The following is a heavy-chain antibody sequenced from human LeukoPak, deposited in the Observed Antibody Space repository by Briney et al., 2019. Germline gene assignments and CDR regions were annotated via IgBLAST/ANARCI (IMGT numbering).Heavy chain of an antibody. D-gene: IGHD3-10*01. Sequence: PSETLSLTCAVYGGSFSGYYWSWIRQPPGKGLEWIGEINHSGSTNYNPSLKSRVTISVDTSKNQFSLKLSSVTAADTAVYYCARLVVRGVIHPPYWGQGTLVTVSS. J-gene: IGHJ4*02. CDR3: ARLVVRGVIHPPY. CDR2: INHSGST. CDR1: GGSFSGYY. V-gene: IGHV4-34*01.